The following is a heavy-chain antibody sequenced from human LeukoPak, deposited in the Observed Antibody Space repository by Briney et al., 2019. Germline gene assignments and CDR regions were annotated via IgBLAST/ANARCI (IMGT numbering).Heavy chain of an antibody. J-gene: IGHJ4*02. CDR3: AKAQAGGYNYAPLDY. CDR2: ISGSGGNI. CDR1: GFTFNLYG. V-gene: IGHV3-23*01. D-gene: IGHD5-18*01. Sequence: GGSLRLSCAASGFTFNLYGMNWVRQAPGKGLEWVPSISGSGGNIYYADFVKGRFTISRDNSENTLYLQMNSLRAEDTAVYYCAKAQAGGYNYAPLDYWGQGTLVTVPS.